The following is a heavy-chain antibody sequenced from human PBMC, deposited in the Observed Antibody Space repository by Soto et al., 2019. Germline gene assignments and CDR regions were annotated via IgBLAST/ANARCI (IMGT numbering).Heavy chain of an antibody. CDR2: IIPIFGTA. D-gene: IGHD3-3*01. CDR1: GGTFSSYA. CDR3: ARGAGDDFWSGSSNWFDP. V-gene: IGHV1-69*13. J-gene: IGHJ5*02. Sequence: SVKVSCKASGGTFSSYAISWVRQAPGQGLEWMGGIIPIFGTANYAQKFQGRVTITADESISTAYMELSRLRSDDTAVYYCARGAGDDFWSGSSNWFDPWGQGTLVTVSS.